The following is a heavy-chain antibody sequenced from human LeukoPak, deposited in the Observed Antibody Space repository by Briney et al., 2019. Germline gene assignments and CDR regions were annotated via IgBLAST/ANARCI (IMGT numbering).Heavy chain of an antibody. CDR3: AREFEGDYDILTGYYPGAYDI. Sequence: SETLSLTCTVSGGSISSSSYYWGWIRQSPGKGLEWIGSIYYSGSTYYNPSLKSRVTILVDTSKNQFSLKLSSVTAADTAVYYCAREFEGDYDILTGYYPGAYDIWGQGTVVTVSS. CDR1: GGSISSSSYY. CDR2: IYYSGST. V-gene: IGHV4-39*07. J-gene: IGHJ3*02. D-gene: IGHD3-9*01.